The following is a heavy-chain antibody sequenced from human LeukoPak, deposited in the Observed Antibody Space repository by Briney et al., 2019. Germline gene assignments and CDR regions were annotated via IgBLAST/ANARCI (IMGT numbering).Heavy chain of an antibody. J-gene: IGHJ4*02. CDR3: APVVPTADFDY. CDR1: GFSVITNC. Sequence: GGSLRLSCAASGFSVITNCMTWVRQAPGKGLEWVSVIYSGGATYYADSVKGRFTISRDNFKKTLFLQMNSLRVEDTAVYYCAPVVPTADFDYWGQGTLVTVSS. CDR2: IYSGGAT. D-gene: IGHD2-2*01. V-gene: IGHV3-53*01.